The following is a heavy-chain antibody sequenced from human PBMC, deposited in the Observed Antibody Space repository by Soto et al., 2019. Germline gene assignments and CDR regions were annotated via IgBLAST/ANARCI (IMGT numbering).Heavy chain of an antibody. CDR2: IWYDGNNK. D-gene: IGHD3-10*01. J-gene: IGHJ4*02. V-gene: IGHV3-33*01. CDR3: ARDWELLVDY. CDR1: GFTFSNYG. Sequence: QVQLVESGGSVVQPGRSLRLSCAASGFTFSNYGMHWVRQAPGKGLEWVAVIWYDGNNKYYVDSVKGRFTISRDNSKKTLDLQMNRLRAEEKAVYYCARDWELLVDYWGLGTLVTVSS.